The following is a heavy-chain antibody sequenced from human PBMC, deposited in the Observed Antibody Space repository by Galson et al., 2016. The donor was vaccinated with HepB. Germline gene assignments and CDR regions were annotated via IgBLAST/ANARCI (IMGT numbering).Heavy chain of an antibody. D-gene: IGHD4-17*01. CDR1: EFTLRNYA. Sequence: SLRLSCAASEFTLRNYAMNWVRLAPGKGLEWVSVIRGSDDSTSYAGSVKGRFTIPRDNSKNTLYLQMNSLRAEDTAVYYCARGVDYGDYGLYAFDIWGQGTMVTVSS. CDR3: ARGVDYGDYGLYAFDI. J-gene: IGHJ3*02. V-gene: IGHV3-23*01. CDR2: IRGSDDST.